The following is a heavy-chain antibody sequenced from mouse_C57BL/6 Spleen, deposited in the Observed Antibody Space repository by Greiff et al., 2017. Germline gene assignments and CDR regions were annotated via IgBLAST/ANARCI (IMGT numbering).Heavy chain of an antibody. CDR2: IHPNSGST. D-gene: IGHD1-1*01. CDR1: GYTFTSYW. V-gene: IGHV1-64*01. J-gene: IGHJ2*01. Sequence: QVQLKQPGAELVKPGASVKLSCKASGYTFTSYWMHWVKQRPGQGLEWIGMIHPNSGSTNYNEKFKSKATLTVDKSSSTAYMQLSSLTSEDSAVYYCARGKGHYYGSSYVYFDYWGQGTTRTVSS. CDR3: ARGKGHYYGSSYVYFDY.